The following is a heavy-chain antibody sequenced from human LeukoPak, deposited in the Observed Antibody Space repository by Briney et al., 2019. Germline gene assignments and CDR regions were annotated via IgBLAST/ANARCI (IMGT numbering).Heavy chain of an antibody. CDR2: ISGSSGST. V-gene: IGHV3-23*01. Sequence: PGGSLRLSCAASGFTFSSYAMSWVRQAPGKGLEWVSAISGSSGSTYYADSVKGRFTISRDNSKNTLYLQMNSLRAEDTAVYYCAKAEYYYDSSGPQVYWGQGTLVTVSS. J-gene: IGHJ4*02. CDR1: GFTFSSYA. D-gene: IGHD3-22*01. CDR3: AKAEYYYDSSGPQVY.